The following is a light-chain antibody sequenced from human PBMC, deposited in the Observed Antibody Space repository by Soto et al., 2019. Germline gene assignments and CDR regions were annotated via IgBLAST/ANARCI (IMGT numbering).Light chain of an antibody. CDR3: SSFRSGSTL. CDR2: EVS. J-gene: IGLJ1*01. Sequence: QSALTQPASVSGSPGQSITISCTGAGSDDVPYNYVSWYQQHPGKAPKLMIYEVSNRPSGVSNRFSGSKSGNTASLTISGLQPEDEADYYCSSFRSGSTLFGTGTKLTVL. V-gene: IGLV2-14*01. CDR1: GSDDVPYNY.